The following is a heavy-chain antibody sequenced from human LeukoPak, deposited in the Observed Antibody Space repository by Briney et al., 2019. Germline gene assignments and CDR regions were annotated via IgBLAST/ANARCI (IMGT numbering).Heavy chain of an antibody. V-gene: IGHV3-11*04. CDR3: ARDDRNYLGPYYYYGMDV. J-gene: IGHJ6*02. CDR1: GFTFSDYY. Sequence: TGGSLRPSCAASGFTFSDYYMSWIRQAPGKGLEWVSYISSSGSTIYYADSVKGRFTISRDNSKNTLYLQMNSLRAEDTAVYYCARDDRNYLGPYYYYGMDVWGQGTTVTVSS. D-gene: IGHD3-22*01. CDR2: ISSSGSTI.